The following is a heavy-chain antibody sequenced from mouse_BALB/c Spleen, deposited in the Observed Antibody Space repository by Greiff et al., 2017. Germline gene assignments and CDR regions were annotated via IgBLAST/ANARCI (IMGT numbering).Heavy chain of an antibody. J-gene: IGHJ2*01. D-gene: IGHD1-1*01. Sequence: DVKLVESGAELVKPGASVKLSCTASGFNIKDTYMHWVKQRPEQGLEWIGRIDPANGNTKYDPKFQGKATITADTSSNTAYLQLSSLTSEDTAVYYCAVVYYYGSSLYYFDYWGQGTTLTVSS. CDR3: AVVYYYGSSLYYFDY. CDR1: GFNIKDTY. V-gene: IGHV14-3*02. CDR2: IDPANGNT.